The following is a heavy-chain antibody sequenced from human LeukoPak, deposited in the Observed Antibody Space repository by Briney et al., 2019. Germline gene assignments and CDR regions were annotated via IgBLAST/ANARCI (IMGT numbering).Heavy chain of an antibody. CDR1: GYTFTSYD. CDR3: ARDGIRYFDWLLSPQLYYYYGMDV. CDR2: MNPNRSNT. Sequence: ASVKVSCKASGYTFTSYDINWVLQATGQGLEWMAWMNPNRSNTGYAQKFQGRVTMTRNTSISTAYMELSSLRSEDTAVYYRARDGIRYFDWLLSPQLYYYYGMDVWGQGTTVTVSS. J-gene: IGHJ6*02. D-gene: IGHD3-9*01. V-gene: IGHV1-8*01.